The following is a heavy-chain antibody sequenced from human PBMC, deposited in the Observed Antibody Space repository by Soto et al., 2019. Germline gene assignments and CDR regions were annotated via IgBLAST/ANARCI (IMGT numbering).Heavy chain of an antibody. CDR3: ARAFEGGYGNLVYYYFDY. CDR1: GCSISSGGYY. V-gene: IGHV4-31*03. CDR2: IYYSGST. D-gene: IGHD4-4*01. J-gene: IGHJ4*02. Sequence: SETLSLTCTVSGCSISSGGYYWSWIRQHPGKGLEWIGYIYYSGSTYYNPSLKSRVTISVDTSKNQFSLKLSYVTAADTAVYYCARAFEGGYGNLVYYYFDYWGQGTLVTVSS.